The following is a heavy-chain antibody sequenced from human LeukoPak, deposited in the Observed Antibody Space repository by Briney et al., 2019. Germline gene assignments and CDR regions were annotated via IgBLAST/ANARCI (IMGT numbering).Heavy chain of an antibody. CDR3: ARSRDFGDYDFWSGYIY. CDR2: IWYDGSNK. V-gene: IGHV3-33*01. J-gene: IGHJ4*02. D-gene: IGHD3-3*01. Sequence: GGSLRLSCAASGFTFSSYGMHWARQAPGKGLEWVAVIWYDGSNKYYADSVKGRFTISRDNSKNTLYLQMNSLRAEDTAVYYCARSRDFGDYDFWSGYIYWGQGTLVTVSS. CDR1: GFTFSSYG.